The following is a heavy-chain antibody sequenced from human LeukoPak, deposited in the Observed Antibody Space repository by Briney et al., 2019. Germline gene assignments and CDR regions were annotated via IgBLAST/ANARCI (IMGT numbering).Heavy chain of an antibody. Sequence: ASVTVSCKASGYTFTIYGISWVRQAPGQGLEWMGWISAYNGNTNYAQKLQGRVTMTTDTSTSTAYMELRSLRSDDTAVYYCATRSSAAPAGYWGQGTLVTVSS. CDR3: ATRSSAAPAGY. CDR2: ISAYNGNT. V-gene: IGHV1-18*01. J-gene: IGHJ4*02. CDR1: GYTFTIYG. D-gene: IGHD2-2*01.